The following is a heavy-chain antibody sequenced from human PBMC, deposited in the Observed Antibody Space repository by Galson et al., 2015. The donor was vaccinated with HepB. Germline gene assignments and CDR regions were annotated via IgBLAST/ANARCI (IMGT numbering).Heavy chain of an antibody. D-gene: IGHD5-18*01. CDR3: ARAAGDSSTYANDY. CDR1: GASISSSLYY. J-gene: IGHJ4*02. CDR2: IYYTGNT. V-gene: IGHV4-39*07. Sequence: ETLSLTCTVSGASISSSLYYWVWVRQSPEKGLEWIGSIYYTGNTYYKSSLKSRVTISADMSKNQFSLKVNSVTAADTAVYYCARAAGDSSTYANDYWGQGALVTVSS.